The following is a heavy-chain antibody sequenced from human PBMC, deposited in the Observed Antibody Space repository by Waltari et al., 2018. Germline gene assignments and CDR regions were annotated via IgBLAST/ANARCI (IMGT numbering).Heavy chain of an antibody. Sequence: QVQLQQWGAGLLKPSETLSLTCAVHGGSFSGYYWRGIRQSPGKGLEWIGEITQSGSTSYNPSLKSQVTISVDTSKNQFSLELSSVTAADTAVYYCARGYRWFDPWGQGTLVTVSS. CDR2: ITQSGST. J-gene: IGHJ5*02. V-gene: IGHV4-34*01. CDR3: ARGYRWFDP. CDR1: GGSFSGYY.